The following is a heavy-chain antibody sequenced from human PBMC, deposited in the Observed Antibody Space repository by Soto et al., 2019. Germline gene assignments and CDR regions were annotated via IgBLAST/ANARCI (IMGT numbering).Heavy chain of an antibody. CDR2: IYYSGST. CDR1: GGSISSGDYY. V-gene: IGHV4-30-4*01. Sequence: SETLSLTCTVSGGSISSGDYYWSWIRQPPGKGLEWIGYIYYSGSTYYNPSLKSRVTISVDTSKNQFSLKLSSVTAADTAVYYCARASSDYYYYYGMDVWGQGTTVTVSS. CDR3: ARASSDYYYYYGMDV. J-gene: IGHJ6*02.